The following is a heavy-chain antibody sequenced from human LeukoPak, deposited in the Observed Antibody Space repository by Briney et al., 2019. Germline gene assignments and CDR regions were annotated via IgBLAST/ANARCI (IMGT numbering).Heavy chain of an antibody. CDR1: GFTFSSYG. D-gene: IGHD1-7*01. CDR2: IRYDGSNK. J-gene: IGHJ3*02. V-gene: IGHV3-30*02. CDR3: AKDRRYSGTVAFDI. Sequence: PGGSLRLSCAASGFTFSSYGMHWVRQAPGKGLEWVAFIRYDGSNKYYADSVKGRFTISRDNSKNTLYLQMNSLRAEDTAVYYCAKDRRYSGTVAFDIWGQGTMVTVSS.